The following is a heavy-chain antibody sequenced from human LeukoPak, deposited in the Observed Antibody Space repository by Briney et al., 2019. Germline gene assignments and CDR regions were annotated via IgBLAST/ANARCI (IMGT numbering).Heavy chain of an antibody. V-gene: IGHV3-9*03. CDR2: ISWNSGSI. CDR3: ARENGGYGDYGCDY. Sequence: SLRLSCAASGFTFDDYAMHWVRPAPGKGLEWVSGISWNSGSIGYADSVKGRFTISRDNAKNSLYLQMNSLRAEDMALYYCARENGGYGDYGCDYWGQGTLVSVSS. D-gene: IGHD4-17*01. J-gene: IGHJ4*02. CDR1: GFTFDDYA.